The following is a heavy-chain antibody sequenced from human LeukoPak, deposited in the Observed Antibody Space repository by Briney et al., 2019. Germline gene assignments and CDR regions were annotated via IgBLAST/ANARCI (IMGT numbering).Heavy chain of an antibody. CDR2: IYYSGST. CDR3: ARDRGSGWDY. D-gene: IGHD6-19*01. Sequence: SETLSLTFTVSGGSVNGYYWGWIRQPPGKGLEWIGYIYYSGSTNYNPSLKSRVTISVDTSKNQFSLKLSSVTAADTAVYYCARDRGSGWDYWGQGTLVTVSS. J-gene: IGHJ4*02. CDR1: GGSVNGYY. V-gene: IGHV4-59*02.